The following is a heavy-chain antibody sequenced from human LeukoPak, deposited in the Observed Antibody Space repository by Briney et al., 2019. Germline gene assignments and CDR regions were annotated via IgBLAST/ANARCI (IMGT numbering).Heavy chain of an antibody. Sequence: GGSLRLSCAASGFTFSSYGMHWVRQAPGKGLEWVAVIWYDGSNKYYTDSVKGRFTISRDNSKNTLYLQMNSLRAEDTAVYYCAEDYMIFGVVIPDIWGQGTMVTVSS. CDR1: GFTFSSYG. CDR2: IWYDGSNK. V-gene: IGHV3-33*06. J-gene: IGHJ3*02. CDR3: AEDYMIFGVVIPDI. D-gene: IGHD3/OR15-3a*01.